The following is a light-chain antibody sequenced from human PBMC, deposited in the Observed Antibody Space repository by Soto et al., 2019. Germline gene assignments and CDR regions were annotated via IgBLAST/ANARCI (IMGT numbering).Light chain of an antibody. Sequence: QSALTQPPSASGSPGQSVAISCTGTSSDVGGYNYVSWFQQHPGKAPKLMIYEVTKRPSGVPDRFSGSKSGNTASLTVSGLQAEDEADYYCASYAGNNVIFGRGTKVTVL. J-gene: IGLJ2*01. CDR2: EVT. V-gene: IGLV2-8*01. CDR3: ASYAGNNVI. CDR1: SSDVGGYNY.